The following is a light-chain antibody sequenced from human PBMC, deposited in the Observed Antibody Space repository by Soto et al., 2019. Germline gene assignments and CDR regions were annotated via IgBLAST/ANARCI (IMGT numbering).Light chain of an antibody. Sequence: EIVLTQSPGTLSLSPGERATLSCRASQSVSSSSLAWYQQRPGQAPRLLIYGASSRATGIPDRFSGRGSGTDFTLAISRLEPEDFAVYYCQHYGGSLWTFGQGTKVEIK. J-gene: IGKJ1*01. CDR2: GAS. CDR1: QSVSSSS. CDR3: QHYGGSLWT. V-gene: IGKV3-20*01.